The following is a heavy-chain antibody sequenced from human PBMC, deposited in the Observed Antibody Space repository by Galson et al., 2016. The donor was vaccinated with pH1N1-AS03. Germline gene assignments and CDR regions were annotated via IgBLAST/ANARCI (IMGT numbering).Heavy chain of an antibody. D-gene: IGHD6-13*01. Sequence: LRLSCAASGFTFSSYAMFWVRQAPGKGLEYVSAISGNGFSTYYASSVKDRFTISRDNSKNALFLQMGSLRPEDMAVYYCARGPVSYSNYWFPPPDYWGQGTLVTVSS. CDR3: ARGPVSYSNYWFPPPDY. V-gene: IGHV3-64*01. CDR2: ISGNGFST. J-gene: IGHJ4*02. CDR1: GFTFSSYA.